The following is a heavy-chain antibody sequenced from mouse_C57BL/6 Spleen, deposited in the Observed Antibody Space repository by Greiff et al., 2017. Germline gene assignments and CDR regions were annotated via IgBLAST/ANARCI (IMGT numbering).Heavy chain of an antibody. CDR1: GFTFSSYT. Sequence: EVKVVESGGGLVKPGGSLKLSCAASGFTFSSYTMSWVRQTPEKRLEWVATISGCGGNTYYPDSVKGRFTISRDNAKNTLYLQMSRLSSEDTALYYGARRYYGSSYLYFDVWGKGTTVTVSS. CDR3: ARRYYGSSYLYFDV. J-gene: IGHJ1*03. V-gene: IGHV5-9*01. CDR2: ISGCGGNT. D-gene: IGHD1-1*01.